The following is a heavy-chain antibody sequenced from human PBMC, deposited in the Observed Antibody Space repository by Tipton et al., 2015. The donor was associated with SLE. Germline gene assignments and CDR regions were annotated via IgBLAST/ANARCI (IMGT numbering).Heavy chain of an antibody. CDR2: IYHSGST. CDR3: SRGANWYFDF. CDR1: AGSITSSSYY. D-gene: IGHD1-26*01. V-gene: IGHV4-39*07. Sequence: TLSLTCTVSAGSITSSSYYWAWIRQPPGKGLEWIGTIYHSGSTYYNPSLKSRVTLSVDTSKNQFSLKLSSVTAADTAVYYCSRGANWYFDFWGRGTLVTVSS. J-gene: IGHJ2*01.